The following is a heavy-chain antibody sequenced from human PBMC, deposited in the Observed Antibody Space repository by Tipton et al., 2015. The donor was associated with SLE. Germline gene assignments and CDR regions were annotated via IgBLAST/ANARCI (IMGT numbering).Heavy chain of an antibody. V-gene: IGHV4-59*12. D-gene: IGHD4-23*01. J-gene: IGHJ4*02. CDR3: ARDDDYGGNSGFDY. CDR1: GGSISSNY. Sequence: TLSLTCSVSGGSISSNYWIWIRQPPGKGLEWIGYISYNGGTNYNPSLKSRVTISVDTSKNQFSLKLSSVTAADTAVYYCARDDDYGGNSGFDYWGQGTLVTVSS. CDR2: ISYNGGT.